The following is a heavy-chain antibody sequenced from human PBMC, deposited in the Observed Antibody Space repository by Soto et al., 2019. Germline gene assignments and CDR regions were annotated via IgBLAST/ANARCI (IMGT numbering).Heavy chain of an antibody. CDR1: SGSFSPNY. J-gene: IGHJ6*02. Sequence: SETLSLTCTVSSGSFSPNYWSWLRQPPGKGLEWVGYIYYGGTTSYNPSLKSRVTISEDTSKNQFSLKLSSVTAADTAVYYCARDGRYYFGSGSYSYYYYGMDVWGQGTTVPVSS. V-gene: IGHV4-59*01. CDR2: IYYGGTT. D-gene: IGHD3-10*01. CDR3: ARDGRYYFGSGSYSYYYYGMDV.